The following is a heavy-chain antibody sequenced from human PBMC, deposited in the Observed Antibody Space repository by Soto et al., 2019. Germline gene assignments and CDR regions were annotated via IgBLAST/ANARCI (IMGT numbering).Heavy chain of an antibody. CDR1: GGSLSSSSYY. D-gene: IGHD6-19*01. CDR2: GFYSGST. J-gene: IGHJ4*02. CDR3: ARTLYTSGWHFDD. V-gene: IGHV4-39*01. Sequence: SETLSLTCTVSGGSLSSSSYYWGWIRQPPGNGLEWIGSGFYSGSTYYNPSLKSRVTISVDTSKNQFSLKLSSVTAADTAVYYCARTLYTSGWHFDDWGQGTLVTVSS.